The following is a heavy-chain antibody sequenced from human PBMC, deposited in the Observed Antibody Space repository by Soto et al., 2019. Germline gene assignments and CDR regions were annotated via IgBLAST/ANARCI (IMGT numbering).Heavy chain of an antibody. CDR2: ISYDGSNK. CDR1: GFTFSSYG. CDR3: EKSQIVVVPAAAMDV. V-gene: IGHV3-30*18. D-gene: IGHD2-2*01. Sequence: GGSLRLSCAASGFTFSSYGMHWVRQAPGKGLEWVVVISYDGSNKYYADSVKGRFTISRDNSKNTLYLQMNSLRAEDTAVYYCEKSQIVVVPAAAMDVWGQGTKVTVYS. J-gene: IGHJ6*02.